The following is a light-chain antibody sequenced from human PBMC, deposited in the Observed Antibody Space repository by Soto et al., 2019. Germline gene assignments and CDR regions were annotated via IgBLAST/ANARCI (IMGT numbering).Light chain of an antibody. CDR1: QSVLYSSNNKNY. J-gene: IGKJ1*01. Sequence: DIVMTQSPGSLAVSLGERATINCKSSQSVLYSSNNKNYLAWYQQKPGQPPKLLIYWASTRESGVPDRFGGSGSGTDFTLTTSSLQAEDVAVYYCQQYYITPQTFGQGTKVEIK. CDR3: QQYYITPQT. V-gene: IGKV4-1*01. CDR2: WAS.